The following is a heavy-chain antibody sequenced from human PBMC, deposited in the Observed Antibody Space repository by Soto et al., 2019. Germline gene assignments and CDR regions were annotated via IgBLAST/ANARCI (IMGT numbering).Heavy chain of an antibody. Sequence: ASVKVSCKASGYTFTSYAMHWVRQAPGQRLEWMGWINAGNGNTKYSQKFQGRVTITRDTSASTAYMELSSLRSEDTAVYYCARDPGYSSGWYWYYWGQGXLVTVYS. CDR1: GYTFTSYA. D-gene: IGHD6-19*01. CDR3: ARDPGYSSGWYWYY. CDR2: INAGNGNT. J-gene: IGHJ4*02. V-gene: IGHV1-3*01.